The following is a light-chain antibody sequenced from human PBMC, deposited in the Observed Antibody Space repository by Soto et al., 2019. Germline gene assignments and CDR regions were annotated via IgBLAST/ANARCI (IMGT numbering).Light chain of an antibody. CDR1: QGISNY. J-gene: IGKJ4*01. Sequence: DIQMTQSPSSLSASVGDRVTITCRASQGISNYLAWYQQKPGKVPKLLIYAASTLQSGVPSRFSGSGSGTDFTLAISSLQPEDVATYYCQKYNSAPSLTFGGGTKVEIK. CDR3: QKYNSAPSLT. V-gene: IGKV1-27*01. CDR2: AAS.